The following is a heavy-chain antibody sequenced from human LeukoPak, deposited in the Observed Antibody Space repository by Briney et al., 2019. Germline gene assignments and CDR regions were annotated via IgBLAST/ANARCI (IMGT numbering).Heavy chain of an antibody. CDR2: ICYSGTT. D-gene: IGHD3-10*01. Sequence: TSQTLSLTCTVSGASISSGGYCWSWIRQHPGKGLEWIGYICYSGTTYYNTSLKSRVTISVDMSENQFSLKLSSVTAADTAVYYCANYGAGTYRFDPWGQGTLVTVSS. CDR1: GASISSGGYC. J-gene: IGHJ5*02. V-gene: IGHV4-31*03. CDR3: ANYGAGTYRFDP.